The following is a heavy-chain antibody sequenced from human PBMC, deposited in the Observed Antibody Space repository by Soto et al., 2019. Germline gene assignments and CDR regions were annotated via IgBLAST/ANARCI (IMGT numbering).Heavy chain of an antibody. J-gene: IGHJ6*03. V-gene: IGHV3-23*01. D-gene: IGHD3-10*01. CDR1: GFTFSSYA. CDR3: AKGAGELWFGELPRWDHYYMDV. CDR2: ISGSGGST. Sequence: GGSLRLSCAASGFTFSSYAMSWVRQAPGKGLEWVSAISGSGGSTYYADSVKGRFTISRDNSKNTLYLQMNSLRAEDTAVYYCAKGAGELWFGELPRWDHYYMDVWGKGTTVTVSS.